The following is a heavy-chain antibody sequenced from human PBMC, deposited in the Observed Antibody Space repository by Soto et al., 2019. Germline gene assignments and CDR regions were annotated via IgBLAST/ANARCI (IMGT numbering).Heavy chain of an antibody. J-gene: IGHJ6*02. D-gene: IGHD3-3*01. V-gene: IGHV4-59*01. CDR3: ERGGLEWLSHGDSYYYYGMDV. CDR1: GGSISSYY. Sequence: QVQLQESGPGLVKPSETLSLTCTVSGGSISSYYWSWIRQPPGKGLEWIGYIYYSGSTNYNPSLKSLVSRSATTSTNQFSRELSCVTAADSAVYYCERGGLEWLSHGDSYYYYGMDVWGQGPTVTVSS. CDR2: IYYSGST.